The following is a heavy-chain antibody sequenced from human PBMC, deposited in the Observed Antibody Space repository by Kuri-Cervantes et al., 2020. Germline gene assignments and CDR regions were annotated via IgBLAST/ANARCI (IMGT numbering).Heavy chain of an antibody. CDR3: AKGTYDSSGYPEYSQH. J-gene: IGHJ1*01. CDR1: GFTFSSYG. D-gene: IGHD3-22*01. V-gene: IGHV3-30*18. Sequence: GGSLRLSCAASGFTFSSYGMHWVRQAPGKGLEWVAVISYDGSNKYYADSVKGRFTISRDNSKNTLYLQMNSLRAEDTAVYYCAKGTYDSSGYPEYSQHWGQGTLVTVYS. CDR2: ISYDGSNK.